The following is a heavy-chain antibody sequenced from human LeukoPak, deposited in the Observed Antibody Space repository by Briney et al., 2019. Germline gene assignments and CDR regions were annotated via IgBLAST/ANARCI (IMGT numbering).Heavy chain of an antibody. J-gene: IGHJ5*02. D-gene: IGHD4-17*01. V-gene: IGHV3-53*01. Sequence: GGSLRLSCAASGFTVSSNYMSWVRQAPGKGLEWVSVIYSGGSTYYADSVKGRFTISRDNSKNTLYLQMNSLRAEDTAVYYCARDYGDYVFDPWGQGTLVTVSS. CDR2: IYSGGST. CDR1: GFTVSSNY. CDR3: ARDYGDYVFDP.